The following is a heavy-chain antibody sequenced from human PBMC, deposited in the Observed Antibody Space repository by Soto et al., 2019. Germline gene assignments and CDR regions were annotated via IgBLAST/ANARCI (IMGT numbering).Heavy chain of an antibody. CDR3: AFPATADFDY. J-gene: IGHJ4*02. CDR1: GDPFTSGGYY. Sequence: SETLSLTCTVSGDPFTSGGYYWSWIRQHPGKGLEWIGYIYYSGSTYYSPSLKSRVNIAVDMSTNHFSLTLISVTAADTAVYYCAFPATADFDYWGKGILVTVSS. D-gene: IGHD6-13*01. V-gene: IGHV4-31*03. CDR2: IYYSGST.